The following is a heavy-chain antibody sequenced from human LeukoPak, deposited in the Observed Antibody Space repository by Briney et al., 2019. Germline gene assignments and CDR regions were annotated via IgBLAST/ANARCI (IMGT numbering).Heavy chain of an antibody. J-gene: IGHJ6*03. D-gene: IGHD3-9*01. CDR3: ARAGRYFDWTPPPSYGCMEV. CDR1: AFTVSINY. V-gene: IGHV3-53*01. CDR2: IYSWGRT. Sequence: PGGSLTLSCPPSAFTVSINYMSWARHAPGKGGEWVSVIYSWGRTSYADSVKSRFAISRDISKNTLYLQMDSLRAEDTAVYYCARAGRYFDWTPPPSYGCMEVGGKGTTVTVSS.